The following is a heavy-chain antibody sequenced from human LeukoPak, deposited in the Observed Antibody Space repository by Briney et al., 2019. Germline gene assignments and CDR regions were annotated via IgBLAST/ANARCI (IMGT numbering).Heavy chain of an antibody. CDR3: ARDGSGSPDY. V-gene: IGHV3-64*01. CDR2: ISDNGRQT. Sequence: GGSLRLSFAASGFTFSNYAIHWVRQAPGKGLEYVSAISDNGRQTFYANSVKGRFTISRDNSKNTLYLQMGSLRVEDMAVYYCARDGSGSPDYWGQGTLVTVSS. D-gene: IGHD3-10*01. CDR1: GFTFSNYA. J-gene: IGHJ4*02.